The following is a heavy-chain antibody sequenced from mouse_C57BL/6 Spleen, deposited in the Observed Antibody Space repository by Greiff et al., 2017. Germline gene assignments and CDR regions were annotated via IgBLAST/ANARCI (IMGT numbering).Heavy chain of an antibody. J-gene: IGHJ4*01. CDR3: ARLHDDYDEGVWMDY. V-gene: IGHV1-64*01. CDR2: IHPNSGST. Sequence: VQLQQPGAELVKPGASVKLSCKASGYTFTSYWMHWVKQRPGQGLEWIGMIHPNSGSTNYNEKFKSKATLTVDKSSSTAYMQLSSLTSEDSAVYYCARLHDDYDEGVWMDYWGQGTSVTVSS. CDR1: GYTFTSYW. D-gene: IGHD2-4*01.